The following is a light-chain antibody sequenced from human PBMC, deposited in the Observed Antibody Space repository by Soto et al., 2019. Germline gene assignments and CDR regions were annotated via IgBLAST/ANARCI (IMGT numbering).Light chain of an antibody. CDR1: QSISVW. Sequence: EIHMTQSPSTLSASFGDRVTITCRASQSISVWLAWYRQKPGKAPKLLIYDVSSLERGVPSRFSGSGSGTEFNLTITSLQPDDFATYYCQQYDSFPDPFGQGTRLEI. CDR2: DVS. CDR3: QQYDSFPDP. J-gene: IGKJ5*01. V-gene: IGKV1-5*01.